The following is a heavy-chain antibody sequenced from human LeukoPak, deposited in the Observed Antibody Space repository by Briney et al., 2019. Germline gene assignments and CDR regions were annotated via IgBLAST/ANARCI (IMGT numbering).Heavy chain of an antibody. CDR2: TYYKSKWFN. CDR1: GDSVSSNTVA. V-gene: IGHV6-1*01. Sequence: SQTLSLTCAISGDSVSSNTVAWNWIRQSPSRGIEWLGTTYYKSKWFNDYAISVKSQITITPDTSKNQFSLQLSSATPEDTAVYDCAREPGWLDLYYWGQGTLVTVSS. D-gene: IGHD5-12*01. J-gene: IGHJ4*02. CDR3: AREPGWLDLYY.